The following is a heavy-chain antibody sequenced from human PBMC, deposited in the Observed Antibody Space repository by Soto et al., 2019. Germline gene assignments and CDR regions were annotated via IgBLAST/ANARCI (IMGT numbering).Heavy chain of an antibody. CDR3: ARAPTRPSSQSRFTSGLDV. J-gene: IGHJ6*02. D-gene: IGHD6-13*01. V-gene: IGHV4-4*02. CDR2: IHHSGTT. CDR1: GASISSSNW. Sequence: QLQESGPGLVRPSGTLSLTCAVSGASISSSNWWTWVRQAPGKGLEWIGEIHHSGTTSYIPSLTSRPTISVDKSRNLSSLNSNSVTAGDTAVYYWARAPTRPSSQSRFTSGLDVWGQGTTVAVTS.